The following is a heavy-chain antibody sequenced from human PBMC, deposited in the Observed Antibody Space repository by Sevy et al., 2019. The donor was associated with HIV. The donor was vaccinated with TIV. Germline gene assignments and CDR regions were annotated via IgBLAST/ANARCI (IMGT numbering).Heavy chain of an antibody. CDR1: GFTFSSYA. V-gene: IGHV3-30-3*01. J-gene: IGHJ6*02. D-gene: IGHD2-15*01. Sequence: GGSLRLSCAASGFTFSSYAMHWVRQAPGKGLEWVAVISSDGSNKFYADSVKGRFTISRDNSKNTLYLQMNSLRAEDTAVYYSARDLVVVVAAPTYYYGMDVWGQGTTVTVSS. CDR2: ISSDGSNK. CDR3: ARDLVVVVAAPTYYYGMDV.